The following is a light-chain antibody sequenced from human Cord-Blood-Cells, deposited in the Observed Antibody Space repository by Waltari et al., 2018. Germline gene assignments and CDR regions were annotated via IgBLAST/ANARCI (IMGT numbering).Light chain of an antibody. J-gene: IGLJ1*01. CDR3: SSYTSSSTYV. CDR2: EVS. Sequence: QSALTQPASVSGSPGQSITISCTGTSSDVGGYNYVSWYQQHPGKAPKLMIYEVSKRPSGVSNRFSGYKAGNRASLTISGLQAEDEADYYCSSYTSSSTYVFGTGTKVTVL. V-gene: IGLV2-14*01. CDR1: SSDVGGYNY.